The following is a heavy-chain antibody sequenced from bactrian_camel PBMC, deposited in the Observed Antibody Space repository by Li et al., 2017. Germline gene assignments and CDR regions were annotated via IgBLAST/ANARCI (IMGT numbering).Heavy chain of an antibody. V-gene: IGHV3S63*01. CDR2: VFITVGVT. D-gene: IGHD1*01. Sequence: QVQLVESGGGSVKVGGSLRLSCVSSAPSPNYRAWFRQAPGKEREGVAGVFITVGVTNYADSVKGRFTISQDKPKNMWYLQMNNLKPEDTAMSICAADLRCPWGKDDAIWGQGTQVTVS. J-gene: IGHJ4*01. CDR1: APSPNY. CDR3: AADLRCPWGKDDAI.